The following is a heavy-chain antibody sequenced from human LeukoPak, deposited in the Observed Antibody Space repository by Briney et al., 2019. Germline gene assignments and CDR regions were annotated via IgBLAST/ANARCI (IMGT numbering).Heavy chain of an antibody. J-gene: IGHJ4*02. CDR2: IWYDGSNK. V-gene: IGHV3-33*01. D-gene: IGHD3-22*01. CDR1: GFTFSSYG. Sequence: PGRSLRLSCAASGFTFSSYGMHWVRQAPGKGLEWVAVIWYDGSNKYYADSVKGRFTISRDNSKNTLYLQMNSLRAEDTAVYYCARDSFRYDSSGYYYGSTPSLDYWGQGTLVTVSS. CDR3: ARDSFRYDSSGYYYGSTPSLDY.